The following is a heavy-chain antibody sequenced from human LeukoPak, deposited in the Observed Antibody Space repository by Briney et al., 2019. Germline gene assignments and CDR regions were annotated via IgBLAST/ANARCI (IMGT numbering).Heavy chain of an antibody. CDR3: ARGGRAIVVVPTNEGFGY. V-gene: IGHV4-34*01. D-gene: IGHD2-2*01. CDR2: INHSGST. J-gene: IGHJ4*02. CDR1: GGSFSGYY. Sequence: SETLSLTCAVYGGSFSGYYWSWIRQRPGKGLEWIGEINHSGSTNYNPSLKSRVIISVDTSKNQFSLKLSSVTAADTAVYYCARGGRAIVVVPTNEGFGYWGQGTLVTVSS.